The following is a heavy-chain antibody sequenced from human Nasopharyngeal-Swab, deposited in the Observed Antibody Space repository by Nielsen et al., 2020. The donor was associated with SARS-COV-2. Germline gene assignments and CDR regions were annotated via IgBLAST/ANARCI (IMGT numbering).Heavy chain of an antibody. D-gene: IGHD1-26*01. J-gene: IGHJ4*02. V-gene: IGHV1-46*03. Sequence: ASVKVSCKASGYTFTSYYMHWVRQAPGQGLEWMGIINPSGGSTSYAQKFQGRVIMTEDTSTDTAYMELSSLTSEDTAVYYCTTVAGSYGRFDYWGQGTLVTVSS. CDR2: INPSGGST. CDR3: TTVAGSYGRFDY. CDR1: GYTFTSYY.